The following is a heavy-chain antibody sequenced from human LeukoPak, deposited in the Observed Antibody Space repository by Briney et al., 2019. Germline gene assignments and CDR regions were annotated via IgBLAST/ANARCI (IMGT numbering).Heavy chain of an antibody. J-gene: IGHJ5*02. Sequence: KPSETLSLTCTVSGGSISSSSYYWGWIRQPPGKGLEWIGSIYYSGSTYYNPSLKSRVTISVDTSKNQFSLKLSSVTAADTAVYYCARVLGGELLWFPGSWFDPWGQGTLVTVSS. D-gene: IGHD3-10*01. CDR3: ARVLGGELLWFPGSWFDP. V-gene: IGHV4-39*07. CDR2: IYYSGST. CDR1: GGSISSSSYY.